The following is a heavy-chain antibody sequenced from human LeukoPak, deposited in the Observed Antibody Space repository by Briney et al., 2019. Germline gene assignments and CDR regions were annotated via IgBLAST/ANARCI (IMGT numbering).Heavy chain of an antibody. Sequence: ASVKVSCKTSGYTFTYYVISWVRQAPGQGLEWMGWINAYNGNTNEAQKFQGRVTMTTDTSTSTAYMELRSLRSDDTAVYYCARGEKPYDYWGQGTLVSVSS. CDR3: ARGEKPYDY. CDR1: GYTFTYYV. CDR2: INAYNGNT. J-gene: IGHJ4*02. D-gene: IGHD1-26*01. V-gene: IGHV1-18*01.